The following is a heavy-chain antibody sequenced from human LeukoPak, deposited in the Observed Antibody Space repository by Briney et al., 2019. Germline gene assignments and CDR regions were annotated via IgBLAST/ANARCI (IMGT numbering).Heavy chain of an antibody. Sequence: GGSLRLSCAASGFTFSSYAMSWVRQAPGKGLEWVAVIWYDGSNKYYADSVKGRFTISRDNSKNTLYLQMNSLRAEDTAVYYCARDEGYSYGEAFDYWGQGTLVTVSS. D-gene: IGHD5-18*01. CDR1: GFTFSSYA. J-gene: IGHJ4*02. CDR2: IWYDGSNK. V-gene: IGHV3-33*08. CDR3: ARDEGYSYGEAFDY.